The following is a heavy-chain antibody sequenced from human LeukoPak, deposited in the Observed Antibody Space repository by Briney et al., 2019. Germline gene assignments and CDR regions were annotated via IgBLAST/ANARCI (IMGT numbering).Heavy chain of an antibody. CDR3: ARDKVIASAGTPNWFDH. CDR1: GYTFTNYG. V-gene: IGHV1-18*01. CDR2: ISAYDGNT. Sequence: ASVKVSCKASGYTFTNYGISWVRQAPGQGLEWMGWISAYDGNTNYLQKFQGRVTMTTDTATSTAYMELRSLRSDDTAVYYCARDKVIASAGTPNWFDHWGQGTLVTVSS. D-gene: IGHD6-13*01. J-gene: IGHJ5*02.